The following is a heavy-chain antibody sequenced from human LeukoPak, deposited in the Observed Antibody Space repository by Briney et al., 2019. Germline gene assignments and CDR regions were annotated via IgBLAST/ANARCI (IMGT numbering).Heavy chain of an antibody. V-gene: IGHV3-7*01. J-gene: IGHJ4*02. CDR1: GFTFSSYW. D-gene: IGHD6-13*01. Sequence: GGSLRLSCAVSGFTFSSYWMSWVRQAPGKGLEWVANIKQDGSEKYYVDSVKGRFTISRDNAKNSLYLQMNSLRAEDTAVYYCARDWGSSSWYYFDYWDQGTLVTVSS. CDR3: ARDWGSSSWYYFDY. CDR2: IKQDGSEK.